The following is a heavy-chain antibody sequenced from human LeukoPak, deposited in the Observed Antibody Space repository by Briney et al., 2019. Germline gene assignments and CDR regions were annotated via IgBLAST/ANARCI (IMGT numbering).Heavy chain of an antibody. V-gene: IGHV4-39*07. CDR3: AGEPYYYDSSGDKGAFDI. CDR1: GGSISSSSYY. D-gene: IGHD3-22*01. J-gene: IGHJ3*02. Sequence: PSETLSLTCTVSGGSISSSSYYWGWIRQPPGKGLEWIGSIYYSGSTYYNPSLKSRVTISVDTSKNQFSLKLSSVTAADTAVYYCAGEPYYYDSSGDKGAFDIWGQGTMVTVSS. CDR2: IYYSGST.